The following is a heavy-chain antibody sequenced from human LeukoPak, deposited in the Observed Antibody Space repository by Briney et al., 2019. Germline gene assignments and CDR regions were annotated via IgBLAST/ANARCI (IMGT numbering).Heavy chain of an antibody. Sequence: GGSLRLSCSASGFTFSSYAMHWGRQAPGKGLEWVSAISGSGGSTYYADSVKGRFTISRDNAKNSLYLQMNSLRAEDTAVYYCAELGITMIGGVWGKGTTVTISS. CDR3: AELGITMIGGV. CDR1: GFTFSSYA. CDR2: ISGSGGST. V-gene: IGHV3-23*01. D-gene: IGHD3-10*02. J-gene: IGHJ6*04.